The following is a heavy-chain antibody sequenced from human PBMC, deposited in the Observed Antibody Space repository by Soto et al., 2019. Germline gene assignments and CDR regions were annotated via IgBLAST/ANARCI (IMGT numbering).Heavy chain of an antibody. CDR3: ARGYLVGFDP. V-gene: IGHV4-59*01. J-gene: IGHJ5*02. D-gene: IGHD3-10*01. CDR2: IYYSGST. Sequence: PSETLSLTCTVSGGSISSYYWIWIRQPPGKGLEWIGYIYYSGSTNYNPSLKSRVTISVDTSKNQFSLKLSSVTAADTAVYYCARGYLVGFDPWGQGTLVTVSS. CDR1: GGSISSYY.